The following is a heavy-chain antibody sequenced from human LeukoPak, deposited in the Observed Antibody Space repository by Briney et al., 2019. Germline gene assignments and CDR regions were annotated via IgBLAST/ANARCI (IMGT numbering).Heavy chain of an antibody. V-gene: IGHV4-59*01. CDR2: IYYSGNT. J-gene: IGHJ3*02. CDR3: ARAPGYSGSWDRELDI. Sequence: PSETLSLTCTVSGGSISSYYWSWIRQPPGKGLEWIGYIYYSGNTNYNPSLKSRVTISVDTSKNQFSLKLSSVTAADTAVYYCARAPGYSGSWDRELDIWSQGTMVTVSS. CDR1: GGSISSYY. D-gene: IGHD6-13*01.